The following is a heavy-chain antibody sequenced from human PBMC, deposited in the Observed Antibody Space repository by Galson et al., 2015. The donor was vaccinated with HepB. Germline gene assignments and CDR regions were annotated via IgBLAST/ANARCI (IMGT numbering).Heavy chain of an antibody. J-gene: IGHJ2*01. D-gene: IGHD4-17*01. Sequence: SLRLSCAASGFTFSSYAMSWVRQAPGKGLEWVSAISGSGGSTYYADSVKGRFTISRDNSKNTLYLQMNSLRAEDTAVYYCAKYKPTTVTVDRGWYFDLWGRGTLVTVSS. CDR2: ISGSGGST. CDR3: AKYKPTTVTVDRGWYFDL. V-gene: IGHV3-23*01. CDR1: GFTFSSYA.